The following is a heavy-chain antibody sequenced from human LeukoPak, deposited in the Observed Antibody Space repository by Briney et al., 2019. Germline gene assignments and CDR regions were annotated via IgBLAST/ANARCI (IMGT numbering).Heavy chain of an antibody. V-gene: IGHV4-61*02. J-gene: IGHJ3*02. CDR1: GGAISSGSYY. CDR2: IYTSGTT. CDR3: AREYYDSNKAPAFDI. Sequence: SQTLSPTCTVSGGAISSGSYYWSWIRQSAGKGLEWIGRIYTSGTTNSTPSLKSRVTMSLDTSKNQFSLKLSSVTAADTAVYYCAREYYDSNKAPAFDIWGQGTMVTVSS. D-gene: IGHD3-22*01.